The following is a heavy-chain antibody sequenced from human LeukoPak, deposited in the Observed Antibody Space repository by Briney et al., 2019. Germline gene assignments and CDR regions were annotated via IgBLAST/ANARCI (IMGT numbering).Heavy chain of an antibody. Sequence: ASVKVSCKASGYTFTGYYMHWVRQAPGQGLEWMGWINPNSGGTNYAQKFQGRVTMTRDTSISTAYMELSRLRSDDTAVYYCARDKALGGWSYYYYYMDVWGKGTTVTVSS. CDR2: INPNSGGT. J-gene: IGHJ6*03. CDR1: GYTFTGYY. V-gene: IGHV1-2*02. CDR3: ARDKALGGWSYYYYYMDV. D-gene: IGHD6-19*01.